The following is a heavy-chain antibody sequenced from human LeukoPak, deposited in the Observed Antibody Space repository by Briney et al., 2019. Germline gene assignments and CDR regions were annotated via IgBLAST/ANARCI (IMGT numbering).Heavy chain of an antibody. J-gene: IGHJ3*01. CDR2: ISYDGSNK. CDR1: GFTFSSYA. CDR3: ARRPWYSYAHGDAFKL. D-gene: IGHD5-18*01. V-gene: IGHV3-30*14. Sequence: GGSLRLSCAASGFTFSSYAMHWVRQAPGKGLEWVAVISYDGSNKYYADSVKGRFTISRDNSKNTLYLQMNSLRAEDTAVYYCARRPWYSYAHGDAFKLWGQGTMVTVSS.